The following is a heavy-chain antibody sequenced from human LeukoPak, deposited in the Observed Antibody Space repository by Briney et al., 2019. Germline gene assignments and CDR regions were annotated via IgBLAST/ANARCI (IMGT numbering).Heavy chain of an antibody. CDR3: ARDFRGYDFWSGYGGGYMDV. Sequence: SQTLSLTCTVSGGSISSGGYYWSWIRQHPGKGLEWLGYIYYSGSTYYNPSLKSRVTISVDTSKNQFSLKLSSVTAADTAVYYCARDFRGYDFWSGYGGGYMDVWGKGTTVTVSS. V-gene: IGHV4-31*03. D-gene: IGHD3-3*01. CDR1: GGSISSGGYY. J-gene: IGHJ6*03. CDR2: IYYSGST.